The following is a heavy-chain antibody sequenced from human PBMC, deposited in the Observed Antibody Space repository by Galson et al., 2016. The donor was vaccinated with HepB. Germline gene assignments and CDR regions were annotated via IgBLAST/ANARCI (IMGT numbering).Heavy chain of an antibody. CDR3: ARAIRNRLLSEY. D-gene: IGHD1-14*01. J-gene: IGHJ4*02. CDR1: GYTFRAYD. CDR2: MNPDSGNT. V-gene: IGHV1-8*02. Sequence: SVKVSCKASGYTFRAYDISWVRQAPGQGLEWMGWMNPDSGNTGYGQRLRGGIAMTSDASINTAYMELHSLRSEDTAVYYCARAIRNRLLSEYWGQGTLITVSS.